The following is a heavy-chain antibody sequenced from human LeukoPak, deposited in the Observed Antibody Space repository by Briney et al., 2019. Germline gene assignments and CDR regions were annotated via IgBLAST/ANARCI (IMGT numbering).Heavy chain of an antibody. V-gene: IGHV3-21*01. J-gene: IGHJ3*02. D-gene: IGHD2-21*01. Sequence: PGGSLRLSCAASGFTFSSYSMNWVRQAPGKGLEWVSSISSSSSYIYYADSVKGRFTISRDNAKNSLYLQMNSLRAEDTAVYYCARDPPFVVGYTRPEDAFDIWGQGTMVTVSS. CDR1: GFTFSSYS. CDR3: ARDPPFVVGYTRPEDAFDI. CDR2: ISSSSSYI.